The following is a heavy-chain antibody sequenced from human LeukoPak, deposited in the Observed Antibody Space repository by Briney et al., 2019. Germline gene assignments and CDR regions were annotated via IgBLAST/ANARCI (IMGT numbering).Heavy chain of an antibody. CDR1: GFTFSSYS. V-gene: IGHV3-48*02. D-gene: IGHD3-3*02. CDR3: ARIGSAAFTDY. Sequence: GESLRLSCAASGFTFSSYSMNWLRQAPGKGLEWISYVDSTTSTIYYADSVRGRFTISRDNAENSLFLQMNSLTDEDTAVYYCARIGSAAFTDYWGQGTLVTVSS. CDR2: VDSTTSTI. J-gene: IGHJ4*02.